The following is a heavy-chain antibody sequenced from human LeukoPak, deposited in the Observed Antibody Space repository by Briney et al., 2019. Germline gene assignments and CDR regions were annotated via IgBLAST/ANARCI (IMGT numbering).Heavy chain of an antibody. J-gene: IGHJ4*02. Sequence: GGSLRLSCAASGFTFSSYSMNWVRQAPGKGPEWVSYISSSNNTIYYADSVKGRFTISRDNAKNSLYLQMNSLRDEDTAVYYCARSTYCGGDCYPALGYWGQGTPVTVSS. V-gene: IGHV3-48*02. CDR3: ARSTYCGGDCYPALGY. D-gene: IGHD2-21*02. CDR1: GFTFSSYS. CDR2: ISSSNNTI.